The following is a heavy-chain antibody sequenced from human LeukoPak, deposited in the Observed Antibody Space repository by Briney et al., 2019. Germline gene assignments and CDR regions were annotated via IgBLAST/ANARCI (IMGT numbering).Heavy chain of an antibody. J-gene: IGHJ3*02. CDR3: ARGGPLLEKNPIGAFDI. CDR2: IYYTGST. V-gene: IGHV4-39*07. CDR1: GGSIRSSSYY. Sequence: SETLSLTCTVSGGSIRSSSYYWGWIRQPPGKGLEWIGCIYYTGSTYYNPSLKSRVTISVDASKNQFSLKLSSVTAADTAVYYCARGGPLLEKNPIGAFDIWGQGTMVTVSS. D-gene: IGHD1-1*01.